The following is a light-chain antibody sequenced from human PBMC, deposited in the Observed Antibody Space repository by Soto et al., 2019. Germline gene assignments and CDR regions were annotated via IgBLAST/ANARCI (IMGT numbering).Light chain of an antibody. V-gene: IGKV3-20*01. J-gene: IGKJ1*01. CDR1: QSVSSN. Sequence: ESVLTQSPATLSVSPGERATLSCRASQSVSSNLAWYQHKPGQAPRLLIYGASFRATGVPGRFTGRESGTDFTLTISRLEPEDFAVYFCQQYVTSPRTFGQGTKVDI. CDR2: GAS. CDR3: QQYVTSPRT.